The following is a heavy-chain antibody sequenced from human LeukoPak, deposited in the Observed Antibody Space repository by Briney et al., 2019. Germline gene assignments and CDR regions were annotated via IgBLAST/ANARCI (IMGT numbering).Heavy chain of an antibody. Sequence: SETLSLTCTVSGGSISSSSYYWGWIRQPPGKGLEWIGYIYYSGSTNYNPSLKSRVTISVDTSKNQFSLKLSSVTAADTAVYYCARENRYCSGGSCYNHWGQGTLVTVSS. CDR2: IYYSGST. CDR1: GGSISSSSYY. CDR3: ARENRYCSGGSCYNH. V-gene: IGHV4-61*05. J-gene: IGHJ5*02. D-gene: IGHD2-15*01.